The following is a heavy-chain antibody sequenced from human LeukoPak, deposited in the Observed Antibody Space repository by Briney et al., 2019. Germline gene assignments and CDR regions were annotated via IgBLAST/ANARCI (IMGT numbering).Heavy chain of an antibody. CDR3: ARDRPTRYCSGGSCYYYYYGMDV. Sequence: PSETLSLTCTISGDSISGASWNWIRQSPEKGLEWIGLIQASRTTNYNPSLESRVTISMDTSKTHLSLRLTSVTAADTAVYYCARDRPTRYCSGGSCYYYYYGMDVWGQGTTVTVSS. J-gene: IGHJ6*02. V-gene: IGHV4-4*09. CDR1: GDSISGAS. D-gene: IGHD2-15*01. CDR2: IQASRTT.